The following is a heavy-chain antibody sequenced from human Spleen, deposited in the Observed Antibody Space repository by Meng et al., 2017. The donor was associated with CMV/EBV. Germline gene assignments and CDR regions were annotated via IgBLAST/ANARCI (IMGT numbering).Heavy chain of an antibody. D-gene: IGHD1-1*01. V-gene: IGHV1-8*03. CDR1: GYTFSSYD. CDR3: ARETTVGKTFDI. CDR2: MNPNSGNT. J-gene: IGHJ3*02. Sequence: ASVKVSCKASGYTFSSYDINWVRQATGQGLEWMGWMNPNSGNTGYAQKLQGRVTITRNTSISTAYMELSSLRSEDTAVYYCARETTVGKTFDIWGQGTMVTVSS.